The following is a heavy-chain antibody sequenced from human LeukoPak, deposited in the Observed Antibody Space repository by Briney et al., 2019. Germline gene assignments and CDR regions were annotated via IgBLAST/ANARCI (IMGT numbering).Heavy chain of an antibody. V-gene: IGHV4-39*01. CDR1: GGSISSSSYY. Sequence: SETLSLTCTVSGGSISSSSYYWGWIRQPPGKGLEWIGSIYYSGSTYYNPSLKSRVTISVDTSKNQFSLKLSSVTAADTAVYYCARLSGSYDWVDYWGQGTLVTVSS. J-gene: IGHJ4*02. D-gene: IGHD1-26*01. CDR3: ARLSGSYDWVDY. CDR2: IYYSGST.